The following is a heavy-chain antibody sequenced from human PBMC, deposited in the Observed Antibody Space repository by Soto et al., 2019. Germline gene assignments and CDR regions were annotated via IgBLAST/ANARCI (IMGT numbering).Heavy chain of an antibody. CDR3: TTEGTALVGGYGMDV. CDR2: IKSKTDGGTT. CDR1: GFPFSNAW. Sequence: GGSLRLSCAASGFPFSNAWMNWVRQAPGKGLEWVGRIKSKTDGGTTDYAAPVKGRFTISRDDSKNTLYLQMNSLKTEDTAVYYCTTEGTALVGGYGMDVWGQGTTVTVSS. V-gene: IGHV3-15*07. J-gene: IGHJ6*02. D-gene: IGHD1-26*01.